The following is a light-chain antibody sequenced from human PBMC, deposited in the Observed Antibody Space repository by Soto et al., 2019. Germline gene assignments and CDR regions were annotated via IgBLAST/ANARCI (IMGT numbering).Light chain of an antibody. J-gene: IGKJ3*01. CDR1: QSVTTN. Sequence: EIVMTQSPATLSVSPGERATLSCRASQSVTTNLAWYQQKPGQAPRLLIYGASTRATGVPARFSGSGSGTEFTLTISSLQSEDLEDYYCQQFHNWPLLTFGPGTKVELK. CDR2: GAS. CDR3: QQFHNWPLLT. V-gene: IGKV3-15*01.